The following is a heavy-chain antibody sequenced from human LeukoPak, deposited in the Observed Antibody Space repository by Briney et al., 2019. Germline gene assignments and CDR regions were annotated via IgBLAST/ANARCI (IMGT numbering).Heavy chain of an antibody. CDR2: ISNSGAST. V-gene: IGHV3-23*01. Sequence: GGSLRLSCAASGFTFSSYAMNWVRQAPGKGLEWVSAISNSGASTYYADSVKGRFTISRDNSKNTLYLQMNSLRAEDTAVYYCAKGSTGPFDYWGQGTLVTVSS. D-gene: IGHD4-17*01. J-gene: IGHJ4*02. CDR1: GFTFSSYA. CDR3: AKGSTGPFDY.